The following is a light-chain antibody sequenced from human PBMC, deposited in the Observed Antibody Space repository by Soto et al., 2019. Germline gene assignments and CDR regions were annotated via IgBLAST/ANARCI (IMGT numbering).Light chain of an antibody. Sequence: DLQMTQSPSSLSASVGDRVTITCRASQNINNYLTWYQQKPRKAPKILIYTAASLQSGVPSRFNGSGSGTDFTLTINSLQTEDLATYYCQQTYSLPLTFGGGTKVEIK. CDR3: QQTYSLPLT. CDR1: QNINNY. J-gene: IGKJ4*01. CDR2: TAA. V-gene: IGKV1-39*01.